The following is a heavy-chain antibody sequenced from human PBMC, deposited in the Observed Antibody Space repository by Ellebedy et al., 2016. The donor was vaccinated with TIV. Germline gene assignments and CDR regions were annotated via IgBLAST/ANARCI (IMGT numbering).Heavy chain of an antibody. D-gene: IGHD3-16*01. CDR1: GFTFSSYA. CDR3: VKAWGD. J-gene: IGHJ4*02. Sequence: PGGSLRLSCSASGFTFSSYAMHWVRQAPGKGLEYISAIVSNGDSTYYANSVKGRFIISRDNSKNTLYLQMSSLRLEDTAVYYCVKAWGDWGQGTPVTVSS. CDR2: IVSNGDST. V-gene: IGHV3-64D*06.